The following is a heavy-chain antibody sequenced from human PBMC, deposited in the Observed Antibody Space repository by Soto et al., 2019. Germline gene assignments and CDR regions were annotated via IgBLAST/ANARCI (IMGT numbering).Heavy chain of an antibody. V-gene: IGHV1-3*01. CDR1: GYTFSDYA. CDR2: INGGDGKT. CDR3: ARGPTSTDYGDWPDP. J-gene: IGHJ5*02. Sequence: ASVKVSCKASGYTFSDYAMHWVRQAPGQTLEWMGWINGGDGKTKYSQNFVGRVTFTTDTSATTVSLELSSLRSEDTATYYCARGPTSTDYGDWPDPWGQGTLVTVSS. D-gene: IGHD4-17*01.